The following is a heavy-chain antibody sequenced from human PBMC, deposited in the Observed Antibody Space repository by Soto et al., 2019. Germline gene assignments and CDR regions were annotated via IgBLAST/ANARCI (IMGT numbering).Heavy chain of an antibody. CDR2: ISAYNGKT. Sequence: QVQLAQSGAEVKKPGASLKLSCKASGYIFNTFGISWVRQAPGQGLEWMGWISAYNGKTESSQKLQGRVTMTTDTSTSTAFLELRSLRSDDTAVYYCARDIQEWYYDSSGYLQHWGPGTLVTVSS. J-gene: IGHJ1*01. CDR1: GYIFNTFG. D-gene: IGHD3-22*01. V-gene: IGHV1-18*04. CDR3: ARDIQEWYYDSSGYLQH.